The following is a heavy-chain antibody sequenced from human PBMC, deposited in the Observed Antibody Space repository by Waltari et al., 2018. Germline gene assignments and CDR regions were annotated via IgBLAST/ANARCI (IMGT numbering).Heavy chain of an antibody. CDR3: AREGRLWFGEYNYYYYGMDV. CDR2: IYYSGST. Sequence: QVQLQESGPGLVKPSETLSLTCTVSGGSISSYYWRWIRQPPGKGLEWIGYIYYSGSTNYNPSLKSRVTISVDTSKNQFSLKLSSVTAADTAVYYCAREGRLWFGEYNYYYYGMDVWGQGTTVTVSS. V-gene: IGHV4-59*01. CDR1: GGSISSYY. D-gene: IGHD3-10*01. J-gene: IGHJ6*02.